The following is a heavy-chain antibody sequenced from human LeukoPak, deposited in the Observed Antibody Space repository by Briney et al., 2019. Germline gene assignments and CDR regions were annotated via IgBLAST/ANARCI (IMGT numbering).Heavy chain of an antibody. V-gene: IGHV3-48*04. J-gene: IGHJ6*04. CDR2: ISSSGSII. CDR3: AELGITMIGGV. Sequence: GGSLRLSCAASGFTFSSYSMNWVRQAPGKGLEWVSYISSSGSIIYYADSVKGRFTISRDNAKNSLYLQMNSLRAEDTAVYYCAELGITMIGGVWGKGTTVTISS. CDR1: GFTFSSYS. D-gene: IGHD3-10*02.